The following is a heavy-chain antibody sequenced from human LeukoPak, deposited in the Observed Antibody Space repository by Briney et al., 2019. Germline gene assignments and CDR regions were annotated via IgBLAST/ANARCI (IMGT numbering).Heavy chain of an antibody. Sequence: GESLKISCKGSGYSFTSYWIGWVRQMPGKGLEWMGIIYPGDSDTRYSPSFQGQVTISADKLISTAYLQWSSLKASDTAMYYCARSAGYYYDSSEGFDPWGQGTLVTVSS. V-gene: IGHV5-51*04. J-gene: IGHJ5*02. CDR1: GYSFTSYW. CDR3: ARSAGYYYDSSEGFDP. CDR2: IYPGDSDT. D-gene: IGHD3-22*01.